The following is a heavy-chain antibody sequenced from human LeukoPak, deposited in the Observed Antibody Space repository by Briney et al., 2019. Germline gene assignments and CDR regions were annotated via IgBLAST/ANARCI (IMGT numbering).Heavy chain of an antibody. CDR1: GGSVSSGSYY. D-gene: IGHD3-3*01. CDR3: ARHRITIFGVVIRNNWFDP. Sequence: SETLSLTCTVSGGSVSSGSYYWSWIRQPPGQGLEWIGYIYYSGSTNYNPSLKSRVTISVDTSKNQFSLKLSSVTAADTAVYYCARHRITIFGVVIRNNWFDPWGQGTLVTVSS. J-gene: IGHJ5*02. CDR2: IYYSGST. V-gene: IGHV4-61*01.